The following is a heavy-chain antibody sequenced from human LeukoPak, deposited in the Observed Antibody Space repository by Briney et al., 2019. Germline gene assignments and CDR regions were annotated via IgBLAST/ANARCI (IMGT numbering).Heavy chain of an antibody. D-gene: IGHD3-22*01. Sequence: GASVKVSCKASGGTFSSYAISWVRQAPGQGLEWMGGIIPIFGTANYAQKFQGRVTITADESTSTAYMELSSLRSEDTAVYYCARGRTYYYDSSGYYSYYYCGMDVWGQGTTVTVSS. CDR2: IIPIFGTA. J-gene: IGHJ6*02. CDR3: ARGRTYYYDSSGYYSYYYCGMDV. CDR1: GGTFSSYA. V-gene: IGHV1-69*13.